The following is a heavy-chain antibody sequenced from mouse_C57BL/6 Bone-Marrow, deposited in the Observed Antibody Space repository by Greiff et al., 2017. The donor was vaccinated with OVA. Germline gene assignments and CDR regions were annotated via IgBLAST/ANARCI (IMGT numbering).Heavy chain of an antibody. Sequence: DVKLQESGPVLVKPGASVKMSCKASGYTFTDYYMNWVKQSHGKSLEWIGVINPYNGGTSYNQKFKGKATLTVGKSSSTAYMELNSLTSEDSAVYYCARDGDSTWFAYWGQGTLVTVSA. CDR3: ARDGDSTWFAY. D-gene: IGHD2-3*01. CDR1: GYTFTDYY. J-gene: IGHJ3*01. V-gene: IGHV1-19*01. CDR2: INPYNGGT.